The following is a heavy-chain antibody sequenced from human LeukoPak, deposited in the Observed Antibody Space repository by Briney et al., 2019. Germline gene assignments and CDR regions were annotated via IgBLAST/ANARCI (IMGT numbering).Heavy chain of an antibody. J-gene: IGHJ4*02. CDR2: ISSDGGTT. CDR3: AKVMYQLPAPFDY. D-gene: IGHD2-2*01. Sequence: GGSLRLSCAASGFTFSSYTMHWVRQAPGKGLAYVSGISSDGGTTYYGNSVKGRFTISRDNSKNTVYLQMNSLRAEDTAVYYCAKVMYQLPAPFDYWGQGTLVTVSS. CDR1: GFTFSSYT. V-gene: IGHV3-64*01.